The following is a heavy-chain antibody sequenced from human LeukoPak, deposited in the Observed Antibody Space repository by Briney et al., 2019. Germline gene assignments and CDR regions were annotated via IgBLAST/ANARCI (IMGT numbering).Heavy chain of an antibody. CDR2: IYTSGST. V-gene: IGHV4-61*02. CDR3: ARGESSSSWPVSEYFQH. D-gene: IGHD6-13*01. J-gene: IGHJ1*01. CDR1: GGSISSGSYY. Sequence: PSETLSLTCTVSGGSISSGSYYWSWFRQPAGKGLEWIGRIYTSGSTNYNPSLKSRVTISVDTSKNQFSLKLSSVTAADTAVYYCARGESSSSWPVSEYFQHWGQGTLVTVSS.